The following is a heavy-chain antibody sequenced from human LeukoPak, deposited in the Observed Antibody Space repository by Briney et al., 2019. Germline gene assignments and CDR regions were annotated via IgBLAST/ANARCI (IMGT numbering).Heavy chain of an antibody. V-gene: IGHV3-30*14. CDR1: GFTFTTYP. CDR2: VSHDGSIK. CDR3: TRDSALLGVAFDL. D-gene: IGHD2-15*01. J-gene: IGHJ3*01. Sequence: GGSLRLSCVASGFTFTTYPMHWVRQAPGKGLEWVAVVSHDGSIKDYVDSVKGRFTISRDNSKSTLFLQMNSLRAEDTAVYFCTRDSALLGVAFDLWGQGTVVTVSS.